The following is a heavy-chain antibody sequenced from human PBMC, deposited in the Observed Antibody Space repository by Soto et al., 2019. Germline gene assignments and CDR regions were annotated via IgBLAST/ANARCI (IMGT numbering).Heavy chain of an antibody. CDR2: ISATGDST. J-gene: IGHJ4*02. CDR1: GFTFSRFA. V-gene: IGHV3-23*01. D-gene: IGHD3-9*01. Sequence: PGGSLRLSCAASGFTFSRFAMSWVRQAPGKGLEWVSAISATGDSTYYADSVKGRFTISRDNSRNTVSLQMNSLRVEDTATYYCAKFPHYDTLTGPPGYRGQGALVTVSS. CDR3: AKFPHYDTLTGPPGY.